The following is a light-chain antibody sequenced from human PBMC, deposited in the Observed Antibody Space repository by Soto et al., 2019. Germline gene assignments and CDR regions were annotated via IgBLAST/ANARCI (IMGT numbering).Light chain of an antibody. CDR2: AAF. CDR1: QSISRY. Sequence: DIQMTQSPSSLSAYVGYRVTITCRASQSISRYLNWYQQKPGKAPNVMIHAAFNLQSGVPSRCSGSGSGTDFTLTISSLTPEDFETYYCQQSYSFPRTVGQGTNVEIK. CDR3: QQSYSFPRT. J-gene: IGKJ1*01. V-gene: IGKV1-39*01.